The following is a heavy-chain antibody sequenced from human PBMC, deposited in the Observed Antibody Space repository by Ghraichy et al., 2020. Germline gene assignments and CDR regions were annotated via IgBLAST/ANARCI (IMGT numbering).Heavy chain of an antibody. CDR2: ISGSGGST. V-gene: IGHV3-23*01. J-gene: IGHJ4*02. Sequence: GGSLRLSCAASGFTFSSYAMSWVRQAPGKGLEWVSAISGSGGSTYYADSVKGRFTISRDNSKNTLYLQMNSLRAEDTAVYYCAKDGSRRYSSGWYFVYYFDYWGQGTLVTVSS. D-gene: IGHD6-19*01. CDR3: AKDGSRRYSSGWYFVYYFDY. CDR1: GFTFSSYA.